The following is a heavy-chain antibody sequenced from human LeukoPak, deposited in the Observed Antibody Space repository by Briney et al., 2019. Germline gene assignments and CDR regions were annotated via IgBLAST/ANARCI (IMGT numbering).Heavy chain of an antibody. D-gene: IGHD2-2*01. CDR2: IRYDGSNK. CDR1: GLTLSSYG. V-gene: IGHV3-30*02. Sequence: PGGSLRLSCAASGLTLSSYGMHWVRQAPGKGLEWVAFIRYDGSNKYYADSVKGRFTISRDNSKNTLYLQMNSLRAEDTAVYYCAKANKRKDIVVVPAVDYWGQGTLVTVSS. CDR3: AKANKRKDIVVVPAVDY. J-gene: IGHJ4*02.